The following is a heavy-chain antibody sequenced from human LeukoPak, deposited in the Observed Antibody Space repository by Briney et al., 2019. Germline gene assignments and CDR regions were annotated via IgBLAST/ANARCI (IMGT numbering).Heavy chain of an antibody. CDR1: GLTVSSKY. V-gene: IGHV3-66*01. CDR3: ARDGGTGGVTLDY. Sequence: GGSLRLSCAAPGLTVSSKYMSWVRQAPGKGLEWVSVIYSGGTTYYADSVKGRFTISRDNSKNTLYLQMNSLRAEDTAVYYCARDGGTGGVTLDYWGQGTLVTVSS. J-gene: IGHJ4*02. D-gene: IGHD3-16*01. CDR2: IYSGGTT.